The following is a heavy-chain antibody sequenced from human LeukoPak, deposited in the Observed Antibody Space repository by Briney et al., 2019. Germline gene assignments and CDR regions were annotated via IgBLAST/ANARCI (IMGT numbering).Heavy chain of an antibody. D-gene: IGHD6-6*01. CDR3: ARDGIAARPGYYYYYMDV. V-gene: IGHV4-61*08. CDR1: GGSISSGGYY. Sequence: SETLSLTCTVSGGSISSGGYYWSWIRQHPGKGLEWIGYIYYSGSTNYNPSLKSRVTISVDTSKNQFSLKLSSVTAADTAVYYCARDGIAARPGYYYYYMDVWGKGTTVTVSS. J-gene: IGHJ6*03. CDR2: IYYSGST.